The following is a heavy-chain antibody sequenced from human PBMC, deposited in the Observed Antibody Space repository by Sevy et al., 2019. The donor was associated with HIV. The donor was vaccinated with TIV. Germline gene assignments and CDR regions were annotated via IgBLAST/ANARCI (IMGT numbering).Heavy chain of an antibody. J-gene: IGHJ3*02. V-gene: IGHV4-39*01. CDR2: IYYSGST. D-gene: IGHD3-3*01. Sequence: SETLSLTCTVSGGSISSSSYYWGWIRQPPGKGLEWIGSIYYSGSTYYNPSLKSRVTISVDTSKNQFSLKLSSVTAADTAVYYCARLAFFFDAFDIWGQGTMVTVSS. CDR1: GGSISSSSYY. CDR3: ARLAFFFDAFDI.